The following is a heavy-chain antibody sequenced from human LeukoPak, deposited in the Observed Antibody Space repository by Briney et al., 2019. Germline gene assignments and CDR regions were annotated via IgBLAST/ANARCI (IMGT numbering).Heavy chain of an antibody. CDR3: ARMDILTGYPGLDY. CDR2: INHSGST. J-gene: IGHJ4*02. CDR1: GGSFSGYY. D-gene: IGHD3-9*01. Sequence: SETLSLTCAVYGGSFSGYYWSWIRQPPGKGLEWIGEINHSGSTNYNPSLKSRVTISVDTSKNQFSLKLSSVTAADTAVYYCARMDILTGYPGLDYWGQGTLVTVSS. V-gene: IGHV4-34*01.